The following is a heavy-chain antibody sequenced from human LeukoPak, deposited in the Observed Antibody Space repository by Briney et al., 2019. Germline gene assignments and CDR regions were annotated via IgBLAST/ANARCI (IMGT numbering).Heavy chain of an antibody. J-gene: IGHJ5*02. CDR2: MNPNRGKT. CDR1: GYTFTSYD. V-gene: IGHV1-8*01. CDR3: ARGGSYSRGRLKRNWFDP. D-gene: IGHD6-13*01. Sequence: ASVKVSCKASGYTFTSYDINWVGQAAGQGREWMGWMNPNRGKTGYAQKFQGRFTMTRNTSISTAYMELSSLRSEDTAVYYCARGGSYSRGRLKRNWFDPWGQGTLVTVSS.